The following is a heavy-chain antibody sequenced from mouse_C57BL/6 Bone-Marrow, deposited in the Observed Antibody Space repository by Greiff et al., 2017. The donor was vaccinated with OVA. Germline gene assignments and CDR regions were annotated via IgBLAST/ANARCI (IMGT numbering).Heavy chain of an antibody. Sequence: EVKVVDSGGGLVKPGGSLKLSCAASGFTFSSYAMSWVRQTPEKRLEWVATISDGGSYTYYPDNVKGRFTISRDNAKNNLYLQMSHLKSEDTAMYYCARDREGYDGYPAWFAYWGQGTLVTVSA. J-gene: IGHJ3*01. CDR1: GFTFSSYA. CDR3: ARDREGYDGYPAWFAY. D-gene: IGHD2-3*01. V-gene: IGHV5-4*01. CDR2: ISDGGSYT.